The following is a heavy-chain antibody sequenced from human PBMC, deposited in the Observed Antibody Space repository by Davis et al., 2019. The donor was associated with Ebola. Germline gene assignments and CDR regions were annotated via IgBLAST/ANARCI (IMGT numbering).Heavy chain of an antibody. CDR1: GGSISSGGYY. D-gene: IGHD1-26*01. CDR3: AITPKYSGSYFDY. Sequence: SETLSLTCTVSGGSISSGGYYWSWIRQPPGKGLEWIGEINHSGSTNYNPSLKSRVTISVDTSKNQFSLKLSSVTAADTAVYYCAITPKYSGSYFDYWGQGTLVTVSS. CDR2: INHSGST. J-gene: IGHJ4*02. V-gene: IGHV4-39*01.